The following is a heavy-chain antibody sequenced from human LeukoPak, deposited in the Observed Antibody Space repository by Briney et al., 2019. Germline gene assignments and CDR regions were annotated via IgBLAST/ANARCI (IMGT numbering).Heavy chain of an antibody. CDR3: ARGARLQGDYFDY. D-gene: IGHD4-11*01. CDR2: INPSGGST. CDR1: GYTFTSYY. Sequence: ASVRVSCKASGYTFTSYYMHWARPAPGQGLEWMGIINPSGGSTSYAQKFQGRVTMTRDTSTSTVYMELSSLRSEDTAVYYCARGARLQGDYFDYWGQGTLVTVSS. V-gene: IGHV1-46*01. J-gene: IGHJ4*02.